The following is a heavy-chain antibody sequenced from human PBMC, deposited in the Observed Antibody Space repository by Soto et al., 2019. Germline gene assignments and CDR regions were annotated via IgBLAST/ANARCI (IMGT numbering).Heavy chain of an antibody. D-gene: IGHD6-13*01. V-gene: IGHV4-59*01. CDR1: GGSISSYY. Sequence: SETLSLTCTVSGGSISSYYWSWIRQPPGKGLEWIGYIYSSGSTNYNPSLKSRVTISVDTSKNQFSLKLSSVTAAATAVYYCARGGSSWYNWFDPWGQGTLVTVSS. CDR2: IYSSGST. CDR3: ARGGSSWYNWFDP. J-gene: IGHJ5*02.